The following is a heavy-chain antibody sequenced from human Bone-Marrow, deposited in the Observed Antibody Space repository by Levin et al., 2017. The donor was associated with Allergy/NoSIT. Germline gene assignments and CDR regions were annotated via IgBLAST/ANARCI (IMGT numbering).Heavy chain of an antibody. J-gene: IGHJ6*02. D-gene: IGHD3-16*01. CDR2: ISGGSSRI. V-gene: IGHV3-21*06. Sequence: GGSLRLSCAASGLSFSNYDMNWVRQAPGKGLEWVSSISGGSSRIYYADSVKGRFTISRDNAKNSLYLQMNSLRVEDTAVYYCASWAMFYYDGSDFDYFYYSMDVWRQGTTVTVSS. CDR1: GLSFSNYD. CDR3: ASWAMFYYDGSDFDYFYYSMDV.